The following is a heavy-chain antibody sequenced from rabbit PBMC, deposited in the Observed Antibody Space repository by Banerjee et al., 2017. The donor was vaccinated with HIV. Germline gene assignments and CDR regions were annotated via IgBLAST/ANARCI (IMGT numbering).Heavy chain of an antibody. V-gene: IGHV1S45*01. Sequence: QEQLVGSGGGLVQPEGSLTLTCTASGFSFSGISYMCWVRQAPGKGLEWIACMYIGTARTYYATWAEGRFTISKTSSTKVTLQMTSLTAADTATYFCARGVDWGIRLDLWGPGTLVTVS. CDR2: MYIGTART. J-gene: IGHJ3*01. D-gene: IGHD4-1*01. CDR3: ARGVDWGIRLDL. CDR1: GFSFSGISY.